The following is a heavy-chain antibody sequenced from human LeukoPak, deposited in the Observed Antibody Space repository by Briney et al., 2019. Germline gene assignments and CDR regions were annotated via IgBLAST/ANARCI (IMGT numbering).Heavy chain of an antibody. J-gene: IGHJ6*03. CDR2: IYYSGST. CDR1: GGSISSSSYY. V-gene: IGHV4-39*01. D-gene: IGHD6-19*01. CDR3: ARAVAGMIYYYMDV. Sequence: SETLSLTCTVSGGSISSSSYYWGWIRQPPGKGLEWIGSIYYSGSTYYNPSLKSRVTISVDTSKNQFSLRLSSVTAADTAVYYCARAVAGMIYYYMDVWGKGTTVTISS.